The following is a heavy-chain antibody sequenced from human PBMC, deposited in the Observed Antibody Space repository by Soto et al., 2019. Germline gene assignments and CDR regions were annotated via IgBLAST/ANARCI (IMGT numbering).Heavy chain of an antibody. CDR2: INHSGST. CDR1: GGSFSGYY. CDR3: ARALSRITMVRGQISLTANWFDP. V-gene: IGHV4-34*01. J-gene: IGHJ5*02. Sequence: SETLSLTCAVYGGSFSGYYWSWIRQPPGKGLEWIGEINHSGSTNYNPSLKSRVTISVDTSKNQFSLKLSSVTAADTAVYYCARALSRITMVRGQISLTANWFDPWGQGTLVTVSS. D-gene: IGHD3-10*01.